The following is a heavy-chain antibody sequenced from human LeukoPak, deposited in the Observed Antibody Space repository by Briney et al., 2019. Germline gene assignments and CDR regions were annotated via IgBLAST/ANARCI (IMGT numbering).Heavy chain of an antibody. D-gene: IGHD5-18*01. Sequence: ASVKVSCKASGYTFTGYYMHWVRQAPGQGLEWMGGIIPIFGTANYAQKFQGRVTITADESTSTAYMELSSLRSEDTAVYYCAREEGGYSYYWGQGTLVTVSS. CDR1: GYTFTGYY. CDR2: IIPIFGTA. CDR3: AREEGGYSYY. J-gene: IGHJ4*02. V-gene: IGHV1-69*13.